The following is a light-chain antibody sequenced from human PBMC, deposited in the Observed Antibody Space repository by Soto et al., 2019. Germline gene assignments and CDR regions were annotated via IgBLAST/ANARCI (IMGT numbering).Light chain of an antibody. CDR3: KQYNNWWT. J-gene: IGKJ1*01. CDR1: QSISNN. V-gene: IGKV3-15*01. Sequence: EIVMTQSPATLSVSPGERATLSCRASQSISNNLAWYHQRPGQAPRLLIYGASTRATGIPARFSGSGSGTEFTLTISSLQSEDFAVYYCKQYNNWWTFGQGTRVEIK. CDR2: GAS.